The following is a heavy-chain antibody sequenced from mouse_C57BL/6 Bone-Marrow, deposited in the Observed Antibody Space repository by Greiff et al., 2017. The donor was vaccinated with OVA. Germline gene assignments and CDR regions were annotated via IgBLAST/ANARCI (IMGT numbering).Heavy chain of an antibody. Sequence: VQGVESGPELVKPGASVKISCKASGYAFSSSWMNWVKQRPGKGLEWIGRIYPGDGDTNYNGKFKGKATLTADKSSSTAYMQLSSLTSEDSAVYFCARWNYPYAMDYWGQGTSVTVSS. V-gene: IGHV1-82*01. J-gene: IGHJ4*01. CDR2: IYPGDGDT. CDR3: ARWNYPYAMDY. D-gene: IGHD2-1*01. CDR1: GYAFSSSW.